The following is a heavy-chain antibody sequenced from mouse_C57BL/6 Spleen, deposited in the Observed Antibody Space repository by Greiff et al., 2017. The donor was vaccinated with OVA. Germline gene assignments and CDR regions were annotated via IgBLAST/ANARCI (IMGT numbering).Heavy chain of an antibody. Sequence: EVQLQQSGGGLVKPGGSLKLSCAASGFTFSSYTMSWVRQTPEKRLEWVATISGGGGNTYYPDSVKGRFTISRDNAKNTLYLQMSSLRSEDTALYYCARDSSGHPSFDYWGQGTTLTVSS. CDR2: ISGGGGNT. D-gene: IGHD3-2*02. V-gene: IGHV5-9*01. CDR3: ARDSSGHPSFDY. J-gene: IGHJ2*01. CDR1: GFTFSSYT.